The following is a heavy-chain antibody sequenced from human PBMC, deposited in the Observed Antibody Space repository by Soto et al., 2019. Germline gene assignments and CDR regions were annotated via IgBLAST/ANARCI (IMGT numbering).Heavy chain of an antibody. CDR1: GGSISSYY. CDR3: ARLGHCSGGSCYTRYNWFDP. D-gene: IGHD2-15*01. J-gene: IGHJ5*02. CDR2: IYYSGST. Sequence: SETLSLTCTVSGGSISSYYWSWIRQPPGKGLEWIGYIYYSGSTNYNPSLKSRVTISVDTSKNQFSLKLSSVTAADTAVYYCARLGHCSGGSCYTRYNWFDPWGQGTLVTVSS. V-gene: IGHV4-59*08.